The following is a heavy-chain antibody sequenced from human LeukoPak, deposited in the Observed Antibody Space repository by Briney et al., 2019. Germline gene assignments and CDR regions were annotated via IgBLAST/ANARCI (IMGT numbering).Heavy chain of an antibody. D-gene: IGHD1-26*01. CDR1: AFPFSRYC. V-gene: IGHV3-74*01. J-gene: IGHJ3*02. Sequence: GGSLRLSCASSAFPFSRYCMNWVRHGPGKGLVWVSRINSDGSETSHADSVKGRFTISRDNAKNTLYLQMNSLRAEDTAVYYCARAGEGLLAYSFDIWGQGTMVTVSS. CDR2: INSDGSET. CDR3: ARAGEGLLAYSFDI.